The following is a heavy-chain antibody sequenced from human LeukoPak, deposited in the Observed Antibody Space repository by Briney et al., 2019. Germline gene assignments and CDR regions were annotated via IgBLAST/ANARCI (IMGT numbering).Heavy chain of an antibody. Sequence: GGSLRLSCAASGFTFSSSGMHWVRQAPGKGLEWVTFIRYDGSNKYYADSVKGRFTISRDNAKNSLYLQMNSLRAEDTALYYCARDKDYSSSWANDAFDIWGQGTMVTVSS. CDR2: IRYDGSNK. CDR3: ARDKDYSSSWANDAFDI. D-gene: IGHD6-13*01. CDR1: GFTFSSSG. V-gene: IGHV3-30*02. J-gene: IGHJ3*02.